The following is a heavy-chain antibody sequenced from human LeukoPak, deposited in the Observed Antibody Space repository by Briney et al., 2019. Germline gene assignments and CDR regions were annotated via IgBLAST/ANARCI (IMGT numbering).Heavy chain of an antibody. J-gene: IGHJ4*02. Sequence: SETLSLTCSVSGGSISSLYWSWIRQPPGKGLEWMGYIYYTGSTNYNPSLKSRVTMFVDMSKNQFSLRLSSVTAADTAMYYCARHRAYSSSSPFDYWGQGTLVTVSS. D-gene: IGHD6-6*01. CDR1: GGSISSLY. CDR2: IYYTGST. V-gene: IGHV4-59*08. CDR3: ARHRAYSSSSPFDY.